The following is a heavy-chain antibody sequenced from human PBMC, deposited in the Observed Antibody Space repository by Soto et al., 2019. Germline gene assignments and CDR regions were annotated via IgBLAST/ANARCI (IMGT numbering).Heavy chain of an antibody. CDR3: ARVVGMVWATHYYYYGMDV. CDR2: INPNSGGT. Sequence: ASVKVSCKASGYTFTGYYMHWVRQAPGQGLEWMGWINPNSGGTNYAQKFQGRVNMTRDTSISTAYMELSRLSSDDTAVYYCARVVGMVWATHYYYYGMDVWGQGTTVTVSS. V-gene: IGHV1-2*02. J-gene: IGHJ6*02. D-gene: IGHD1-26*01. CDR1: GYTFTGYY.